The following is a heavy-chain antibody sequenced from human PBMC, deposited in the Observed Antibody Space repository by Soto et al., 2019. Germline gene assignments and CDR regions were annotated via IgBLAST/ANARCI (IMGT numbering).Heavy chain of an antibody. CDR3: ASTNWMATKLQYRYSGRMDI. J-gene: IGHJ6*02. Sequence: ASVKVSCTASGGTFSSYAMSWVRQAPGQGLEWMGGIIPIFGTANCAQKFQGRVTITADESTRTAYMELSSLRSDDTAVYYWASTNWMATKLQYRYSGRMDIWGQGTTITVAS. V-gene: IGHV1-69*13. CDR2: IIPIFGTA. D-gene: IGHD1-1*01. CDR1: GGTFSSYA.